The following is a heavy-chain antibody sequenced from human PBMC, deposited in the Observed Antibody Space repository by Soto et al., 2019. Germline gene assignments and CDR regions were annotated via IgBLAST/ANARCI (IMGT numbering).Heavy chain of an antibody. V-gene: IGHV3-9*01. CDR1: GFTFDDYA. CDR3: ARGYWFDP. Sequence: LRLSCVDSGFTFDDYAMQWVRQAQGKGLEWVAGISWNSGSIGYADSVKGRFIISRDNAKSSLYLQMNSLRPEDTALYYCARGYWFDPWGQGTQVTVSS. J-gene: IGHJ5*02. CDR2: ISWNSGSI.